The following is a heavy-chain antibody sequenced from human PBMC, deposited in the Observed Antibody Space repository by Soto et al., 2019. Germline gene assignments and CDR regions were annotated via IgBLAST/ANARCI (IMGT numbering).Heavy chain of an antibody. J-gene: IGHJ5*02. CDR3: ARVPTKEVGATYNWFDP. D-gene: IGHD1-26*01. Sequence: VASVKVSCKASGYSFTTYYMHWVRQAPGQGLEWMGWISAYNGNTNYAQKLQGRVTMTTDTSTSTAYMELRSLRSDDTAVYYCARVPTKEVGATYNWFDPWGQGTLVTVSS. CDR1: GYSFTTYY. V-gene: IGHV1-18*04. CDR2: ISAYNGNT.